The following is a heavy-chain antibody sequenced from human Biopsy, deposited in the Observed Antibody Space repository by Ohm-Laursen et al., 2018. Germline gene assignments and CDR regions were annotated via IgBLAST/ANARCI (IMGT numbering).Heavy chain of an antibody. V-gene: IGHV4-31*03. CDR1: GVSINTGGYY. CDR3: AKHGSGWTGDDALHI. Sequence: TLSLTCTVSGVSINTGGYYWTWIRQHPGTGLEWIGYIHYSGNTLYNPSLKSRLTISVDTSRNQFSLKLTSVTAADTAVYYCAKHGSGWTGDDALHIWGQGTMVTVSS. D-gene: IGHD6-19*01. CDR2: IHYSGNT. J-gene: IGHJ3*02.